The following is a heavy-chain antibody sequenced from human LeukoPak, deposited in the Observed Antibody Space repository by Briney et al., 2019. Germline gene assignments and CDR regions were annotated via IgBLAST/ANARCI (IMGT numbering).Heavy chain of an antibody. V-gene: IGHV3-49*03. CDR3: TRDNRSAHYYDSSPFY. J-gene: IGHJ4*02. CDR2: IRSKAYGGTT. CDR1: GFTFGDYA. Sequence: PGRSLRLSCTASGFTFGDYAMSWFRQAPGKGLEWVGFIRSKAYGGTTEYAASVKGRFTISRDDSKSIAYLQMNSLKTEDTAVYYCTRDNRSAHYYDSSPFYWGQGTLVTVSS. D-gene: IGHD3-22*01.